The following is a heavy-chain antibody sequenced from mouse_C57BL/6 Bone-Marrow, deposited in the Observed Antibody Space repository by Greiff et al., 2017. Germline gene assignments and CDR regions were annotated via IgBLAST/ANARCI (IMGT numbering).Heavy chain of an antibody. D-gene: IGHD2-1*01. CDR2: IHPNSGST. Sequence: QVQLQQPGAELVKPGASVKLSCKASGYTFTSYWMHWVKQRPGQGLEWIGMIHPNSGSTNYNEKFKSKATLTVDKSSSTAHMKLSSLPSEDSAVYYCAIYYGNLAWFAYWGQGTLVTVSA. CDR1: GYTFTSYW. CDR3: AIYYGNLAWFAY. J-gene: IGHJ3*01. V-gene: IGHV1-64*01.